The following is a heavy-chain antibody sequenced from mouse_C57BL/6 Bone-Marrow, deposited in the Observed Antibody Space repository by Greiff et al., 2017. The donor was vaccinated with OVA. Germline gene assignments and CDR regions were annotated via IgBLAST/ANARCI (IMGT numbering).Heavy chain of an antibody. J-gene: IGHJ4*01. Sequence: VQLVESGAELARPGASVKLSCTASGYTFTSYGISWVKQRTGQGLEWIGEIYPRSGNTYYTAKFQGKATLTADKCSSTAYMELRSLTSEYAAVYFCAPGAMDYWGQGTSVTVSS. V-gene: IGHV1-81*01. CDR1: GYTFTSYG. CDR3: APGAMDY. CDR2: IYPRSGNT.